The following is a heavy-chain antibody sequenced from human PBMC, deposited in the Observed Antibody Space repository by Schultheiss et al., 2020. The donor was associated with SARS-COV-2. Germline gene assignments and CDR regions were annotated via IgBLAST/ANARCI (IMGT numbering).Heavy chain of an antibody. CDR3: ARVGAARSTRYGMDV. J-gene: IGHJ6*02. Sequence: GESLKISCAASGFTFSRSVMSWVRQAPGKGLEWVSTFSGNGGSTYYADSVKGRFTISRDNSKNTLYLQMNSLRAEDTAVYYCARVGAARSTRYGMDVWGQGTTVTVSS. V-gene: IGHV3-23*01. D-gene: IGHD6-6*01. CDR2: FSGNGGST. CDR1: GFTFSRSV.